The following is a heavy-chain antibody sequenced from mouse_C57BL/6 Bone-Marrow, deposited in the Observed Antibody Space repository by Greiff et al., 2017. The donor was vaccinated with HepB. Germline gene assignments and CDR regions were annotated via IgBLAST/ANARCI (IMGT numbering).Heavy chain of an antibody. V-gene: IGHV1-69*01. Sequence: QVQLQQPGAELVMPGASVKLSCKASGYTFTSYWMHWVKQRPGQGLEWIGEIDPSDSYTNYNQKFKGKSTLTVDKSSSTAYMQLSSLTSEDSAVYYCASGDYYSNSAWFAYWGQGTLVTVSA. CDR3: ASGDYYSNSAWFAY. CDR2: IDPSDSYT. CDR1: GYTFTSYW. D-gene: IGHD2-5*01. J-gene: IGHJ3*01.